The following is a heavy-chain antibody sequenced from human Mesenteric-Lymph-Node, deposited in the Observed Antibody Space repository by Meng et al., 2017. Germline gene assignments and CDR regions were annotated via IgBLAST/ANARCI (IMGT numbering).Heavy chain of an antibody. D-gene: IGHD3-22*01. J-gene: IGHJ4*02. CDR3: ARNDDSSDL. V-gene: IGHV1-46*01. CDR1: GYSFTSHW. Sequence: QVQLGQSGAEVKKPGASLRVSCKASGYSFTSHWMHWVRQAPGQGLEWMGIINPNDGTTIYEQKFQGRVTITADKSASTAYMELSSLRSEDTAAYYCARNDDSSDLWGQGTLVTVSS. CDR2: INPNDGTT.